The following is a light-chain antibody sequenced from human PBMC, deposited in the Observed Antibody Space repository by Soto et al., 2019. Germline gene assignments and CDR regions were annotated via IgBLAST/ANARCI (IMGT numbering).Light chain of an antibody. CDR2: DAS. J-gene: IGKJ1*01. Sequence: DIQMTQSPSTLSASVGDRVTITCRASQTHSSWLAWYHQKPGKAPNLLISDASSLESGVPSRFSGSGSGTDFSLTTSSLQPQDFANYYCQEYNTYFPTFGQGTKVDI. CDR3: QEYNTYFPT. V-gene: IGKV1-5*01. CDR1: QTHSSW.